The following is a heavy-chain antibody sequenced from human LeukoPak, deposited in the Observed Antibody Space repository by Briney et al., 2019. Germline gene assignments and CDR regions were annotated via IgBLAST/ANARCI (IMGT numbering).Heavy chain of an antibody. CDR1: GFTFSDYY. D-gene: IGHD2-2*01. CDR2: ISSSGSTI. V-gene: IGHV3-11*01. J-gene: IGHJ6*02. Sequence: PGWSLRLSYAASGFTFSDYYMSWIRQAPGKGLEWVSYISSSGSTIYYADSVKGRFTISRDNAKNSLYLQMNSLRAEDTAVYYCARDGCSSTSCPGANYYYYGMDVWGQGTTVTVSS. CDR3: ARDGCSSTSCPGANYYYYGMDV.